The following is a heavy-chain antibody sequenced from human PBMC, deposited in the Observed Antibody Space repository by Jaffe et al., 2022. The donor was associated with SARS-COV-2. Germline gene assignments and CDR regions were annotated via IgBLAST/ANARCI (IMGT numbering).Heavy chain of an antibody. J-gene: IGHJ4*02. D-gene: IGHD7-27*01. CDR2: INPSGGST. CDR3: ARGPGKRNWGSYYFDY. CDR1: GYTFTSYY. Sequence: QVQLVQSGAEVKKPGASVKVSCKASGYTFTSYYMHWVRQAPGQGLEWMGIINPSGGSTSYAQKLQGRVTMTRDTSTSTVYMELSSLRSEDTAVYYCARGPGKRNWGSYYFDYWGQGTLVTVSS. V-gene: IGHV1-46*04.